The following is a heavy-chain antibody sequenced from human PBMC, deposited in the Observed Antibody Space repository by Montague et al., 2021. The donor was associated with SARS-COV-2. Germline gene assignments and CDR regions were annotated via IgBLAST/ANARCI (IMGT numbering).Heavy chain of an antibody. V-gene: IGHV3-30-3*01. CDR1: GFTFSRYS. CDR2: ITYDGSNK. Sequence: SLRLSCAASGFTFSRYSMHWVRQAPGKGLVWVAGITYDGSNKYYADSVKGRFTISRDNAKNTLYLQINSLRAEDTAVYYCARGVLRWYDCLDYWGQGTLVTVSS. J-gene: IGHJ4*02. D-gene: IGHD4-23*01. CDR3: ARGVLRWYDCLDY.